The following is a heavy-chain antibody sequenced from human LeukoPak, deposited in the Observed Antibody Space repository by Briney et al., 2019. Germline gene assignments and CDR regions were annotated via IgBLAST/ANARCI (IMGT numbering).Heavy chain of an antibody. CDR3: AKAMAVAFDAFDI. J-gene: IGHJ3*02. V-gene: IGHV3-30*18. Sequence: GGSLRLSCAASGFTFSSKWMSWVRQAPGKGLEWVAVISYDGSNKYYADSVKGRFTISRDNSKNTLYLQMNSLRAEDTAVYYCAKAMAVAFDAFDIWGQGTMVTVSS. D-gene: IGHD6-19*01. CDR2: ISYDGSNK. CDR1: GFTFSSKW.